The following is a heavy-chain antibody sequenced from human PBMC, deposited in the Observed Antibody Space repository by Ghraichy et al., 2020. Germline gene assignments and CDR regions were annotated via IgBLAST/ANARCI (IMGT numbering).Heavy chain of an antibody. Sequence: ASVKVSCKASGYTFTSYGISWVRQAPGQGLEWMGWISAYNGNTNYAQKLQGRVTMTTDTSTSTAYMELRSLRSDDTAVYYCASRTTVVTGDAFDIWGQGTMVTVSS. CDR3: ASRTTVVTGDAFDI. CDR2: ISAYNGNT. V-gene: IGHV1-18*04. CDR1: GYTFTSYG. J-gene: IGHJ3*02. D-gene: IGHD4-23*01.